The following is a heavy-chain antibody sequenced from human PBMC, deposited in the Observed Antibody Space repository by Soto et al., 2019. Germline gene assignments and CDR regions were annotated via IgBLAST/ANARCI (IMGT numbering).Heavy chain of an antibody. CDR2: IYYSGST. J-gene: IGHJ4*02. CDR1: GGSISSSSYY. D-gene: IGHD6-19*01. Sequence: SETLSLTCTVSGGSISSSSYYWGWIRQPPGKGLEWIGSIYYSGSTYYNPSLKSRVTISVDTSKNQFSLKLSSVTAADTAVYYCARGTDPAVAGSIDYWGQGILVTVSS. CDR3: ARGTDPAVAGSIDY. V-gene: IGHV4-39*01.